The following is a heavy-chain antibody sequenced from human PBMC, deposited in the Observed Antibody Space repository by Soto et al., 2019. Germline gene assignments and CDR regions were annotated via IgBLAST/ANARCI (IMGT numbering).Heavy chain of an antibody. J-gene: IGHJ6*02. CDR1: VDSITTYY. V-gene: IGHV4-4*07. CDR3: ARYSNNWFQTEGMDV. Sequence: SETLSLTCTVSVDSITTYYWSWIRQPAGKGLEWIGRIDASGNTNYNPSLNSRVTMSIDTSKKQFSLKLTSVTAADTAIYYCARYSNNWFQTEGMDVWGQGTTVTVS. D-gene: IGHD6-13*01. CDR2: IDASGNT.